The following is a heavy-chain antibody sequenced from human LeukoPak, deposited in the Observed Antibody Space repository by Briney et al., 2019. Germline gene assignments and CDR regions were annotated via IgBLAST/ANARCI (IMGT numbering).Heavy chain of an antibody. Sequence: PGGSLRLSCAASGFTFDDYGMNWVRQAPGKGLEWVSGINWNGDSTGYADSVKGRFTISRDNAKNTLYLQMNSLRVEDTAVYSCARGWYGPDSCGQGTLVTVSS. CDR2: INWNGDST. CDR1: GFTFDDYG. D-gene: IGHD2-15*01. J-gene: IGHJ5*01. CDR3: ARGWYGPDS. V-gene: IGHV3-20*04.